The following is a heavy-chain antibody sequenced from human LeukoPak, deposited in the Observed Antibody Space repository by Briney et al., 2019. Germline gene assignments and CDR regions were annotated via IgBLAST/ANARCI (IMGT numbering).Heavy chain of an antibody. CDR3: ARELWDFGY. D-gene: IGHD7-27*01. V-gene: IGHV3-23*01. CDR2: ISGSGEST. J-gene: IGHJ4*02. CDR1: GFIFSNYA. Sequence: GGSLRLSCAASGFIFSNYAITWVRQAPGKGLEWVSEISGSGESTYYGDSVKGRFTISRDNSKNTLYLPMNSLRAGDTAIYYCARELWDFGYWGQGTLGTVSS.